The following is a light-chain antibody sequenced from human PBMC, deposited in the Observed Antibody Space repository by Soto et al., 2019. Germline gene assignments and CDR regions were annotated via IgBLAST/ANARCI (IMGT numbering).Light chain of an antibody. CDR3: QQYGNVPRT. CDR2: GAS. V-gene: IGKV3-20*01. Sequence: EIVLTQSPGTLSLSPGERATLSCRASQTINRSFLAWYQHKPGQAPRLLIYGASSRATGIPDRFSGSGSGTDFILSISRLEPEDFAVYYCQQYGNVPRTFAQGTKVEIK. J-gene: IGKJ1*01. CDR1: QTINRSF.